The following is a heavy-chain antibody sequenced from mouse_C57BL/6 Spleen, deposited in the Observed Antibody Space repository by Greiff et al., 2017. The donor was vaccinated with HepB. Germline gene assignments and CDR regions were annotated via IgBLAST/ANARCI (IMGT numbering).Heavy chain of an antibody. Sequence: EVHLVESGGGLVKPGGSLKLSCAASGFTFSDYGMHWVRQAPEKGLEWVAYISSGSSTIYYADTVKGRFTISRDNAKNTLFLQMTSLRSEDTAMYYCARENYYGSSEFAYWGQGTLVTVSA. CDR3: ARENYYGSSEFAY. J-gene: IGHJ3*01. V-gene: IGHV5-17*01. CDR1: GFTFSDYG. CDR2: ISSGSSTI. D-gene: IGHD1-1*01.